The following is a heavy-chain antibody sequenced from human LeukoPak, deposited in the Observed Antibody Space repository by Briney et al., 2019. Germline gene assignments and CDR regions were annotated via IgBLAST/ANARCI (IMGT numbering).Heavy chain of an antibody. CDR2: ISGSGGST. CDR3: VKGPPIAAAGTYDY. Sequence: PGGSLRLSCAASGFTFSSYAISWVRQAPGKGLEWVSAISGSGGSTYYADSVKGRFTISRDNSKNTLYLQMSSLRAEDTAVYYCVKGPPIAAAGTYDYWGQGTLVTVSS. CDR1: GFTFSSYA. D-gene: IGHD6-13*01. J-gene: IGHJ4*02. V-gene: IGHV3-23*01.